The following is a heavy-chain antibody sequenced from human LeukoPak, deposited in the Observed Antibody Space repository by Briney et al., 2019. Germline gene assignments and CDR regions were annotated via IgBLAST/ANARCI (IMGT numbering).Heavy chain of an antibody. CDR2: IYHSGST. V-gene: IGHV4-38-2*01. CDR1: GYSISSGYY. D-gene: IGHD6-13*01. J-gene: IGHJ4*02. CDR3: ASRPRIAAAGTIDY. Sequence: KPSETLSLTCAVSGYSISSGYYWGWIRQPPGKGLEGIGSIYHSGSTYYNPSLKSRVTISVDTSKNQFSLKLSSVTAADTAVYYCASRPRIAAAGTIDYWGQGTLVTVSS.